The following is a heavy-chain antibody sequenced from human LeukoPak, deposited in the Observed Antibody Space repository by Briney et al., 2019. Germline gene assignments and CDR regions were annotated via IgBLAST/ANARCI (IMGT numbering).Heavy chain of an antibody. J-gene: IGHJ4*02. V-gene: IGHV1-18*01. CDR2: ISAYNGNT. CDR3: ARDRGITMIVVANDY. D-gene: IGHD3-22*01. CDR1: GYTFTSYG. Sequence: ASVKVSXKASGYTFTSYGISWVRQAPGQGLEWIGWISAYNGNTNYAQKLQGRVTMTTDTSTSTAYMELRSLRSDDTAVYYCARDRGITMIVVANDYWGQGTLVTVSS.